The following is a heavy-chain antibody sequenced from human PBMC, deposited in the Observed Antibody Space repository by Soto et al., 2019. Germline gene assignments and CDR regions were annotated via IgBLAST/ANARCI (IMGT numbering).Heavy chain of an antibody. J-gene: IGHJ6*03. CDR3: AKDKGSSHYYYYMDV. D-gene: IGHD6-6*01. V-gene: IGHV3-23*01. CDR1: GFTFNNYW. CDR2: ISGSGGST. Sequence: GGSLRLSCAASGFTFNNYWMHWVRQAPGKGLEWVSAISGSGGSTYYADSVKGRFTISRDNSKNTLYLQMNSLRAEDTAVYYCAKDKGSSHYYYYMDVWGKGTTVTVSS.